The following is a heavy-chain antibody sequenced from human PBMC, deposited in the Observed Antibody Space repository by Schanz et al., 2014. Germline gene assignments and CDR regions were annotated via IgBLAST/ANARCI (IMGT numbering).Heavy chain of an antibody. J-gene: IGHJ4*02. Sequence: QVHLVQSGAEVKKPGASVKVSCKASGYTFTSYGISWVRQAPGQGLEWMGWISAYNGNTKYTQKLQGRVTMTTDTATSAAYMELRSLRADDTDEYYWARDAADWCGILTEEDSWGQGTLVTVSS. CDR3: ARDAADWCGILTEEDS. V-gene: IGHV1-18*01. D-gene: IGHD3-9*01. CDR2: ISAYNGNT. CDR1: GYTFTSYG.